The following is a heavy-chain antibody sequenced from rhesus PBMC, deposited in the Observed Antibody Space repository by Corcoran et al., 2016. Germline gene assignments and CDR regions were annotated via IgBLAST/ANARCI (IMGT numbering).Heavy chain of an antibody. V-gene: IGHV4-80*01. CDR1: GGSFRSYW. CDR3: ARNDGNSLDV. D-gene: IGHD1-32*01. Sequence: QVQLQESGPGLVKPSETLSLTCAVSGGSFRSYWGSWIRQPPGKGLEWIGEINGNSGSTNYNPSLKSRVTISKDASKNQFSLKLSSVTAADTAVYYCARNDGNSLDVWGRGVLVTVSS. CDR2: INGNSGST. J-gene: IGHJ5-2*02.